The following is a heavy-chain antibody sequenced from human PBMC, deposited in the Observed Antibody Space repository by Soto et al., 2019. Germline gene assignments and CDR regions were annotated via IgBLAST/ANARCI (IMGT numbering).Heavy chain of an antibody. D-gene: IGHD4-17*01. CDR2: IYYSGST. Sequence: PSETLSLTCTVSGGPISSYYWSWIRQPPGKGLEWIGYIYYSGSTNYNPSLKSRVTISVDTSKNQFSLKLSSVTAADTAVYYCARDGTVAGGGMDVWGQGTTVTVSS. CDR3: ARDGTVAGGGMDV. V-gene: IGHV4-59*01. CDR1: GGPISSYY. J-gene: IGHJ6*02.